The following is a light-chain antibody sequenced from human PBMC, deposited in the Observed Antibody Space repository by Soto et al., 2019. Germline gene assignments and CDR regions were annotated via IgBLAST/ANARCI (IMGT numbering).Light chain of an antibody. CDR1: QSVRNNY. CDR2: GSF. Sequence: EIVLTQSPGTLSLSPGERASLSCRASQSVRNNYLAWYQQKPGQPPRLLIFGSFNRATGIPERFSGSGSGTEFTLTISRLEPEDFAVYFCQQYGGSPPYTFGQGTKVEIK. V-gene: IGKV3-20*01. J-gene: IGKJ2*01. CDR3: QQYGGSPPYT.